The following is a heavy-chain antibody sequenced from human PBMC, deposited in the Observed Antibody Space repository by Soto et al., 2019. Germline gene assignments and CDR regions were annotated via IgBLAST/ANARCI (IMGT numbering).Heavy chain of an antibody. CDR2: ISSSGSTI. J-gene: IGHJ5*02. D-gene: IGHD3-3*01. Sequence: GSLRLSCAASGFTFISYEINFFRHSPFKGLEWVSYISSSGSTIYYADSVKGRFTISRDNAKNSLYLQMNSLRAEDTAVYYCARDAQNYDFWSGPVDPWGQGTLGTVSS. CDR3: ARDAQNYDFWSGPVDP. V-gene: IGHV3-48*03. CDR1: GFTFISYE.